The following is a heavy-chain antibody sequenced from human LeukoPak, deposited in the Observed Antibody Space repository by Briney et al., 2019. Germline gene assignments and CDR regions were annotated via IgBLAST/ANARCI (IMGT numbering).Heavy chain of an antibody. CDR1: GFIFSSYW. Sequence: GGSLRLSYAAYGFIFSSYWMHWVRQAPGKGLVWVPRIHSDGSSAIYADSVKGRFTISRDNAKNTLYLQMNSLRVDDTAVYYCAGHFGSGRWHYYYMDVWGKGTTVTVSS. J-gene: IGHJ6*03. CDR2: IHSDGSSA. V-gene: IGHV3-74*01. D-gene: IGHD3-10*01. CDR3: AGHFGSGRWHYYYMDV.